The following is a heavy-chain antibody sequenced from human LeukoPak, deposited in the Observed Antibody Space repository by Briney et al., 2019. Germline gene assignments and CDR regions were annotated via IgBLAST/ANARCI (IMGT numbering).Heavy chain of an antibody. CDR2: INHSGTT. CDR3: ARASSFDKTTRWNPAYFGP. V-gene: IGHV4-34*01. D-gene: IGHD1-1*01. Sequence: GSLRLSCTTSGFTFSNYAMSWVRQPPGKGLEWIGEINHSGTTNYNPSLKSRVTISVDTSKNQVSLDLASVTAADTAVYYCARASSFDKTTRWNPAYFGPWGPGSLVTVAS. J-gene: IGHJ5*02. CDR1: GFTFSNYA.